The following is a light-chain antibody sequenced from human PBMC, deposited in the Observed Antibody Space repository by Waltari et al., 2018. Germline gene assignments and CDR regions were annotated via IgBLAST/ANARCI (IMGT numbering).Light chain of an antibody. CDR2: GAS. V-gene: IGKV3-15*01. J-gene: IGKJ1*01. CDR1: ARVGSA. Sequence: EIVMTQSPDALSVSPGESANLSFRASARVGSALAWYSQSPGQPPRLLIYGASTRATGIPARFRGSGSGTEFTLTISSLQSEDFAVYYCQQYNYWRTFGQGTKVEIK. CDR3: QQYNYWRT.